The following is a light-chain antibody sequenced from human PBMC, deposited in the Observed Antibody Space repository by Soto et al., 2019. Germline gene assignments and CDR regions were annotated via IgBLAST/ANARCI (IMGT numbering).Light chain of an antibody. CDR3: HVWDSSSDHLAV. CDR2: YDS. J-gene: IGLJ2*01. CDR1: NIGSHS. V-gene: IGLV3-21*04. Sequence: SYELAQPPSVSVAPGETARITCGGANIGSHSVHWYQQMPGQAPVLVISYDSDRPSGIPERFSGSNSGNTATLTISRVEAGDEADFYCHVWDSSSDHLAVFGGGTKLTVL.